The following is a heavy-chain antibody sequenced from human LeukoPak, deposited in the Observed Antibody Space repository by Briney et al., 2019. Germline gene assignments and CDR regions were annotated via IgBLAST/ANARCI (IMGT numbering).Heavy chain of an antibody. CDR3: ARGGGGAAAGSFDY. Sequence: SETLSLTCAVYGGSFSGYYWSWIRQPPGKGLEWIGENNHSGSTNYNPSLKSRVTISVDTSKNQFSLKLSSVTAADTAVYYCARGGGGAAAGSFDYWGQGTLVTVSS. CDR2: NNHSGST. J-gene: IGHJ4*02. D-gene: IGHD6-13*01. V-gene: IGHV4-34*01. CDR1: GGSFSGYY.